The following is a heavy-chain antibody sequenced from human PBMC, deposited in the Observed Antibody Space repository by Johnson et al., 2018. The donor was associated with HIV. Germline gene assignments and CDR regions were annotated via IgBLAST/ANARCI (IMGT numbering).Heavy chain of an antibody. Sequence: EVQLVESGGGLVQPGGSLRLSCAASGFTFSSYWMSWVRQAPGKGLEWVANIKQDGSEKYYVDSVKGRFTISRDNAKNSLYLQMNSLRAEDTAVYYCARDSMVRGVNAFDIWGQGTMVTVSS. V-gene: IGHV3-7*01. CDR1: GFTFSSYW. J-gene: IGHJ3*02. CDR3: ARDSMVRGVNAFDI. CDR2: IKQDGSEK. D-gene: IGHD3-10*01.